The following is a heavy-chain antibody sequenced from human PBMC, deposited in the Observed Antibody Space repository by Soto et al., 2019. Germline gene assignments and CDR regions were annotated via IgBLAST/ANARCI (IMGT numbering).Heavy chain of an antibody. J-gene: IGHJ4*02. D-gene: IGHD5-12*01. CDR3: AQVNSAYDPIDY. Sequence: TSETLSLTCTVSGGSISSSSYYWGWIRQPPGKGLEWIGSIYHSGSTNYNPSLKSRVTISVDKSKNQFSLKVRSVTAADTAVYYCAQVNSAYDPIDYWGQGTLVTVSS. CDR1: GGSISSSSYY. V-gene: IGHV4-39*07. CDR2: IYHSGST.